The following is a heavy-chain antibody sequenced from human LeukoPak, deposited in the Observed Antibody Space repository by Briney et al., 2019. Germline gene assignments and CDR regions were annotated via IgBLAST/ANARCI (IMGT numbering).Heavy chain of an antibody. CDR1: GGSISSSTNW. CDR3: AREMTTVTTALDSPHPVGPTFDP. D-gene: IGHD4-17*01. Sequence: PSETLSLTCAVSGGSISSSTNWWSWVRQPPGKGLEWIGSIYYSGSTYYNPSLKSRVTISVDTSKNQFSLKLSSVTAADTAVYYCAREMTTVTTALDSPHPVGPTFDPWGQGTLVTVSS. V-gene: IGHV4-39*07. J-gene: IGHJ5*02. CDR2: IYYSGST.